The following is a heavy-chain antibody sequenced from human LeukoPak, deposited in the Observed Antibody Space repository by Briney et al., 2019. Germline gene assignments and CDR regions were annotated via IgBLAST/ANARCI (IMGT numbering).Heavy chain of an antibody. Sequence: ASVKVSCKASGYTFTGYYMHWVRQAPGQGLEWMGWINPNSGGTNYAQKFQGRVTMTRDTSISTAYMELSRLRSDDTAVYYSARDLTEYYDSSGYYDYWGQGTLVTVSS. V-gene: IGHV1-2*02. CDR3: ARDLTEYYDSSGYYDY. J-gene: IGHJ4*02. D-gene: IGHD3-22*01. CDR2: INPNSGGT. CDR1: GYTFTGYY.